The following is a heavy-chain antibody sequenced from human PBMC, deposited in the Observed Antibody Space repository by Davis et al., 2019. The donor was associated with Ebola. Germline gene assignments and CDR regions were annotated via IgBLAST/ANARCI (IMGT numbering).Heavy chain of an antibody. CDR1: GGSFSGYY. V-gene: IGHV4-34*01. Sequence: SETLSLTCAVYGGSFSGYYWSWIRQPPGKGLEWTGEINHSGSTNYNPSLKSRVTISVDTSKNQFSLKLSSVTAADTAVYYCARDPPGLYGMDVWGQGTTVTVSS. CDR3: ARDPPGLYGMDV. J-gene: IGHJ6*02. CDR2: INHSGST.